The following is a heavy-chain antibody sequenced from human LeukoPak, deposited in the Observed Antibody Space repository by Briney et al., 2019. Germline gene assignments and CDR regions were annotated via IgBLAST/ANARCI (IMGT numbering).Heavy chain of an antibody. J-gene: IGHJ4*02. CDR1: GFTFSNYG. CDR2: IRYDGSNK. CDR3: AKALTTVVTPLDY. D-gene: IGHD4-23*01. V-gene: IGHV3-30*02. Sequence: GESLKISCAASGFTFSNYGMHWVRQAPGKGLEWVSFIRYDGSNKYYADSVKGRFTISRHNSKNTLFLQMNSLRAEDTAEYYCAKALTTVVTPLDYWGPGTLVTVSS.